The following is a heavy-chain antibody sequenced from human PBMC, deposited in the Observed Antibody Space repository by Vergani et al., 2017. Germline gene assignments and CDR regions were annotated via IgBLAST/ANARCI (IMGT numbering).Heavy chain of an antibody. D-gene: IGHD3-22*01. J-gene: IGHJ5*02. CDR3: ARDAYYYDSSGYNNWFDP. V-gene: IGHV1-69*01. CDR1: GGTFSSYA. Sequence: QVQLVQSGAEVKKPGSSVKVSCKASGGTFSSYAISWVRQAPGQGLEWMGGIIPIFGTANYAQKFQGRVTITADESTSTAYMELSSLRSEDTAVYYCARDAYYYDSSGYNNWFDPWGQGTLVTVSS. CDR2: IIPIFGTA.